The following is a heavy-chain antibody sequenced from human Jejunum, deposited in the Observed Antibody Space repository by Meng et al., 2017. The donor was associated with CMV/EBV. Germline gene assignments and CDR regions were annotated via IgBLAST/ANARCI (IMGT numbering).Heavy chain of an antibody. CDR3: ARQKCGGDCDMDV. CDR2: ISSGSTCI. D-gene: IGHD2-21*01. CDR1: GFTFGSYS. J-gene: IGHJ6*02. Sequence: ASGFTFGSYSMNWVRQAPGKGLEWVAYISSGSTCIYYADSVKGRFTISRDNAKNSLFLQMDGLRAEDTAVYYCARQKCGGDCDMDVWGQGTTVTVSS. V-gene: IGHV3-21*01.